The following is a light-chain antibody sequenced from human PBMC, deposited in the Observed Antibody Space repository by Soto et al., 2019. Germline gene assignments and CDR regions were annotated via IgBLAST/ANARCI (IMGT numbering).Light chain of an antibody. J-gene: IGKJ2*01. V-gene: IGKV3-20*01. CDR1: QSVSSSY. CDR2: GAS. CDR3: QQYGSSPHT. Sequence: EIVLTQSPGTLSLSPGERATLSCRASQSVSSSYLAWYQHKPGQAPRLLIYGASSRATGIPDRFSGSGSGTDFTLTISRLEPEDFAVYYCQQYGSSPHTFGQGTKLXXK.